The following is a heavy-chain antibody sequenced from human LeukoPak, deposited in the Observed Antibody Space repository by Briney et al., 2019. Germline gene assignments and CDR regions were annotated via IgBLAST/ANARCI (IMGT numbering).Heavy chain of an antibody. V-gene: IGHV4-38-2*02. CDR2: FHHPGTT. CDR1: GYSISSGYY. J-gene: IGHJ4*02. Sequence: SETLSLTCAVSGYSISSGYYWGWIRPPPGKGLEWIGTFHHPGTTYYNPSLSSRVTISVDTSKNQFSLRLNSVTAADTAVYLCARDPGYTANWNYFDYWGQGALVTVSS. D-gene: IGHD1-20*01. CDR3: ARDPGYTANWNYFDY.